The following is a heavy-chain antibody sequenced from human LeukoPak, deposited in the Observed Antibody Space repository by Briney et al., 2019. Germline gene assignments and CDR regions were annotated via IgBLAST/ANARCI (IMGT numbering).Heavy chain of an antibody. D-gene: IGHD3-16*02. Sequence: GSSVTVSCKASGGTFSSYAISWVRQAPGQGLEWMGGIIPIFGTANYAQKFQGRVTITADESTSTAYMELSSLRSEDTAVYYCARERGGDYVWGSYLEYWGQGTLVTVSS. CDR2: IIPIFGTA. V-gene: IGHV1-69*01. J-gene: IGHJ4*02. CDR1: GGTFSSYA. CDR3: ARERGGDYVWGSYLEY.